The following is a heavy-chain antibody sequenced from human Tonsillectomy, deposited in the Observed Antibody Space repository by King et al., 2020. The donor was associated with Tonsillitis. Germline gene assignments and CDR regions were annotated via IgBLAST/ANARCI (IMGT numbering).Heavy chain of an antibody. CDR2: SKSKTDGGTR. V-gene: IGHV3-15*01. J-gene: IGHJ4*02. D-gene: IGHD2-2*01. CDR1: GFTFSNVW. Sequence: VQLEESGGGLVKPGGSLRLSCAASGFTFSNVWMSWVRQAPGKGLDWVGRSKSKTDGGTRDYAGAVKGRFTISRDDSDNTVYLQMNSLKTEDTGVYYCTIHPRHRSKIDQWGQGILVTVSS. CDR3: TIHPRHRSKIDQ.